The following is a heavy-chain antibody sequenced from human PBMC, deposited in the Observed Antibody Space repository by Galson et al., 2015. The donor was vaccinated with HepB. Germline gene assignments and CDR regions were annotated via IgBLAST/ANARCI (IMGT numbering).Heavy chain of an antibody. D-gene: IGHD3-10*01. CDR1: GFTFSSYN. Sequence: SLRLSCAASGFTFSSYNMNWVRPAPGKGPEWVSYIGSAYRSIYYADSVKGRFTISRDNAKNSLWLQMNSLRDEDTAIYYCARDRGGSGTYLSKYYDMDVWGQGTTVTVSS. J-gene: IGHJ6*02. CDR2: IGSAYRSI. CDR3: ARDRGGSGTYLSKYYDMDV. V-gene: IGHV3-48*02.